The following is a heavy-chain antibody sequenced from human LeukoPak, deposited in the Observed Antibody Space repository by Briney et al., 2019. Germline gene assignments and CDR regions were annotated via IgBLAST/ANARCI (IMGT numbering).Heavy chain of an antibody. Sequence: GGSLRLSCAASGFTFSSYGMHWVRQAPGKGLEWVAVIWYGGSNKYYADSVKGRFTISRDNSKNTLYLQMNSLRGEDTAVYYCAKDGDSSDWMTLSYYYYMDVWGKGTTVTVSS. CDR2: IWYGGSNK. D-gene: IGHD6-19*01. CDR3: AKDGDSSDWMTLSYYYYMDV. V-gene: IGHV3-33*06. CDR1: GFTFSSYG. J-gene: IGHJ6*03.